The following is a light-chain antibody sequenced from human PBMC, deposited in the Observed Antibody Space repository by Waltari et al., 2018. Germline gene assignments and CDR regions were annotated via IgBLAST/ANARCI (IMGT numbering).Light chain of an antibody. CDR2: NDQ. Sequence: QSVLSQSPSASGAPGQRVTIPCSGTHSNLGINIKNWYQQSPGTAPKLLSFNDQQRPSGVPDRFSGSKSGPSASLAISGLQSEDEAEYYCTGWDDSLNGWVFGGGTKLTVL. J-gene: IGLJ3*02. CDR1: HSNLGINI. CDR3: TGWDDSLNGWV. V-gene: IGLV1-44*01.